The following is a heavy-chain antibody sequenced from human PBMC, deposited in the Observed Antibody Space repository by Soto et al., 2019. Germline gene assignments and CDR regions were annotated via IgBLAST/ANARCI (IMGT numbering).Heavy chain of an antibody. V-gene: IGHV3-48*03. D-gene: IGHD2-8*02. CDR3: ARSTGSCRPFDY. CDR2: ISDIGSI. Sequence: EVQLVESGGGLVQPGGSLRLSCAASGFTFSSYEMNWVRQAPGKGLEWVSHISDIGSIYYADSVKGRFTISRDNAKNSLFLQMNSLRAEDTAVYYCARSTGSCRPFDYWGQGALVTVSS. J-gene: IGHJ4*02. CDR1: GFTFSSYE.